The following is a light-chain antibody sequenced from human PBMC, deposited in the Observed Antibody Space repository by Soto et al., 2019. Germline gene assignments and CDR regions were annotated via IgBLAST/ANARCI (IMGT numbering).Light chain of an antibody. Sequence: EIVMTQSPSTLSVAPVERATLSWRASQSVSSHLAWYQQKPGQAPRLLIYGASSRATGIPARFSGRRSGTEFTLTIASVQPEDFATYYCQQYSSYSPLTFGGGTKVDI. V-gene: IGKV3-15*01. CDR1: QSVSSH. J-gene: IGKJ4*01. CDR3: QQYSSYSPLT. CDR2: GAS.